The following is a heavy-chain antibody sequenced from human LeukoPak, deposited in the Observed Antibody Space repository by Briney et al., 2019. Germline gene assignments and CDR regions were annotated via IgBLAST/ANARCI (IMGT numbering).Heavy chain of an antibody. Sequence: SVKVSCKASGGTFSSYAISWVRQAPGQGLEWMGGIIPIFGTANYAQKFQGRVTITADESTSTAYMELSSLRSEDTAVYYCTAMVKYYFDYWGQGTLVTVSS. J-gene: IGHJ4*02. D-gene: IGHD5-18*01. CDR1: GGTFSSYA. CDR3: TAMVKYYFDY. V-gene: IGHV1-69*01. CDR2: IIPIFGTA.